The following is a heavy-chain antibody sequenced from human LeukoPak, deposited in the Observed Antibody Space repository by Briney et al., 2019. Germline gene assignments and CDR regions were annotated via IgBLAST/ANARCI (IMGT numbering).Heavy chain of an antibody. CDR2: ISSRSSYI. J-gene: IGHJ4*02. V-gene: IGHV3-21*01. D-gene: IGHD6-19*01. Sequence: GGSLRLSCAASGFTFSDYSMTWVRQAPGKGLEWVSSISSRSSYIFYADSVKGRFTISRDNAKNSLYLQMNSLRAEDTAVYYCARERAVAGLFDYWGQGTLVTVSS. CDR1: GFTFSDYS. CDR3: ARERAVAGLFDY.